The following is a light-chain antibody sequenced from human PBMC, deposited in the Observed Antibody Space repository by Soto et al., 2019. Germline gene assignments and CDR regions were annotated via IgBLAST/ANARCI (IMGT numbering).Light chain of an antibody. Sequence: QSVLTQPASVSGSPGRSITISCAGTSTDVGGYNYVSWYQQHPGKAPKLMISEVTNRPSGVSNRFPGSKSGNTASLHISGLQAEDEADYYCYSYTSSSTYVFGTGTKVT. CDR2: EVT. CDR1: STDVGGYNY. CDR3: YSYTSSSTYV. V-gene: IGLV2-14*01. J-gene: IGLJ1*01.